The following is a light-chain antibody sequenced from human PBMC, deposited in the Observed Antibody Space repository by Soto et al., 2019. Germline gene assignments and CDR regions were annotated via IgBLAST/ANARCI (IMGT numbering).Light chain of an antibody. V-gene: IGKV1-39*01. J-gene: IGKJ4*01. CDR3: QQSYDTPLT. CDR2: AAS. CDR1: QTISRN. Sequence: DIQMTQSPVSLSASVGDRVTITCRASQTISRNLNWYQQKPGKAPKLLIFAASSLHSGVPLRFSGSGSGTYFTLTISRLQPEDFATYYRQQSYDTPLTFGGGTQVEIK.